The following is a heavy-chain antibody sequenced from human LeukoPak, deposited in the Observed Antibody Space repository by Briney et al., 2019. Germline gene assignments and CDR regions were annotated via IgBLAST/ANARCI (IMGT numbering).Heavy chain of an antibody. J-gene: IGHJ1*01. CDR3: ARDAYYDSSGYYLQH. D-gene: IGHD3-22*01. V-gene: IGHV3-23*01. CDR2: IGAGGDIK. CDR1: GFTLSNYA. Sequence: PGGSLRLSCAASGFTLSNYAMRWVRQAPGKGLEWVSAIGAGGDIKYYADSVRGRFTISRDNSKNTLYLQMNSLRAEDTAVYYCARDAYYDSSGYYLQHWGQGTLVTVSS.